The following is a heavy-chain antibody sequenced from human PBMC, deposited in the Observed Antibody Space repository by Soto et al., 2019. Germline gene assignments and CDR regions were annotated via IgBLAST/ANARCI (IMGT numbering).Heavy chain of an antibody. CDR1: GGSISSGGQY. D-gene: IGHD6-25*01. V-gene: IGHV4-31*03. CDR3: ARDAAEYYFDY. CDR2: IYDSGST. J-gene: IGHJ4*02. Sequence: QVQLKESGPGLVKPSQTLSLTCTVSGGSISSGGQYWSWIRQHPGKGLEWIGYIYDSGSTYYNPSLRSRVTISVDTSKIQFSLKLRSVTAADTAVYYCARDAAEYYFDYWGQGTLVTVSS.